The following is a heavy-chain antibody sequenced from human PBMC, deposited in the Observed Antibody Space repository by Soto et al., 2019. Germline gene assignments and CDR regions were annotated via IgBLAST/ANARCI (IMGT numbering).Heavy chain of an antibody. CDR1: GGSFSGYY. D-gene: IGHD6-13*01. CDR2: INHSGSI. J-gene: IGHJ3*02. CDR3: ASLQQLVPTDAFDI. Sequence: SETLSLTCAVYGGSFSGYYWSWIRQPPGKGLEWIGEINHSGSINYNPSLKSRVTISVDTSKNQFSLKLSSVTAADTAVYYCASLQQLVPTDAFDIWGQGTMVTVSS. V-gene: IGHV4-34*01.